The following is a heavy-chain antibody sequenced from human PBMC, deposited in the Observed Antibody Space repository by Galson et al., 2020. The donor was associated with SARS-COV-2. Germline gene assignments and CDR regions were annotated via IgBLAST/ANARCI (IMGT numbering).Heavy chain of an antibody. J-gene: IGHJ5*02. D-gene: IGHD2-2*01. V-gene: IGHV4-30-4*07. CDR2: IYYSGST. Sequence: SETLSLTCAVSGGSVSSGSYSWNWIRQPPGKGLEWIGYIYYSGSTYYNPSLKSRVTISVDTSKNQFSLKLSSVTAADTAVYYCARVGYCSSTSCDWFDPWGQGTLVTVSS. CDR3: ARVGYCSSTSCDWFDP. CDR1: GGSVSSGSYS.